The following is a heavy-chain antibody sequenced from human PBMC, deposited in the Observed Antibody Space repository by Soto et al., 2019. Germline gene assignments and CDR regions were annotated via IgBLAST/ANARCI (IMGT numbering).Heavy chain of an antibody. CDR3: ARDLGVSGFSYGLDV. V-gene: IGHV4-4*02. CDR1: GASISSTNW. D-gene: IGHD3-16*01. J-gene: IGHJ6*02. Sequence: QVQLQESGPGLVKPSGTLSLTCDVSGASISSTNWWSWVRQPPGKGLVWIGEVYHTGYTNYNPSLSGRVTFSVDTSKNQFSLKLTSVTAADTAVYYCARDLGVSGFSYGLDVWGQGATVTVSS. CDR2: VYHTGYT.